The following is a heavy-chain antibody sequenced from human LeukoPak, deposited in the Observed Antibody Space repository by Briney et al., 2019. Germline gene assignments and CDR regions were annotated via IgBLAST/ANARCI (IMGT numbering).Heavy chain of an antibody. J-gene: IGHJ4*02. D-gene: IGHD6-6*01. V-gene: IGHV3-23*01. Sequence: PGGSLRLSCAASGFTFSSYAMSWVRQAPGKGLEWVSAISGSGGSTYYADSVKGRFTISRDNSKNTLYLQMNSLRAEDTAVYYCARSMGGSSSSGVTFDYWGQGTLVTVSS. CDR2: ISGSGGST. CDR1: GFTFSSYA. CDR3: ARSMGGSSSSGVTFDY.